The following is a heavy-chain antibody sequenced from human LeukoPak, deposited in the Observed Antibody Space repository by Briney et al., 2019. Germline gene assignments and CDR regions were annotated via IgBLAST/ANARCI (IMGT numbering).Heavy chain of an antibody. CDR3: AKDMDSSGWLSYFDY. V-gene: IGHV3-9*01. CDR2: ISWNSGSI. Sequence: GGSLRLSCAASGFTFDDYVMHWVRQAPGKGLEWVAGISWNSGSIGYADSVKGRFNISRDNAKNSLYLQMNSLRAEDTALYYCAKDMDSSGWLSYFDYWRQGTLVTVSS. CDR1: GFTFDDYV. J-gene: IGHJ4*02. D-gene: IGHD6-19*01.